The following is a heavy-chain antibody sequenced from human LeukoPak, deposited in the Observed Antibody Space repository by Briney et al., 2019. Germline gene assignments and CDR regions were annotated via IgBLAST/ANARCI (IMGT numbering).Heavy chain of an antibody. CDR2: INHSGST. CDR3: ARAYGSGSYYVDY. V-gene: IGHV4-34*01. D-gene: IGHD3-10*01. Sequence: PSETLSLTCAVYGGSFSGYYWSWIRQPPGKGLEWIGEINHSGSTNYNPSLKSRVTISVDTSKNQFSLKLSSVTAADTAVYYCARAYGSGSYYVDYWGQGTLVTVSS. J-gene: IGHJ4*02. CDR1: GGSFSGYY.